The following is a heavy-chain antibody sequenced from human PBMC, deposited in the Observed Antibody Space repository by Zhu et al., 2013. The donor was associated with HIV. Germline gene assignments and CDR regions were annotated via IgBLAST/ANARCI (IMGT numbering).Heavy chain of an antibody. Sequence: EVQLVESGGALVQPGGSLRLSCAASGFSFRSYWMSWVRQAPGKGLEWVANMNEDGSQRYYADSVMGRFTISRDNAMNSLYLQVNSLRAEDTAVYFCARGYYGMDVWGQGTTVTVSS. J-gene: IGHJ6*02. CDR1: GFSFRSYW. V-gene: IGHV3-7*01. CDR3: ARGYYGMDV. CDR2: MNEDGSQR.